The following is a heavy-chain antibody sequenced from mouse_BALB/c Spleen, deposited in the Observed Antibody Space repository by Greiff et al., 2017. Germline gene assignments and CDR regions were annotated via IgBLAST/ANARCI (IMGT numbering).Heavy chain of an antibody. D-gene: IGHD2-4*01. CDR1: GFTFTDYN. CDR3: ARIYYDGDGDVDY. Sequence: VQLQQSGPELVKPGASVKISCTASGFTFTDYNMHWVQQSHGKSLEWIGYIYPYNGGTGYNQKFKSKATLTVDNSSSTAYMELRSLTSEDSAVYYCARIYYDGDGDVDYWGQGTTLTVSS. J-gene: IGHJ2*01. V-gene: IGHV1S29*02. CDR2: IYPYNGGT.